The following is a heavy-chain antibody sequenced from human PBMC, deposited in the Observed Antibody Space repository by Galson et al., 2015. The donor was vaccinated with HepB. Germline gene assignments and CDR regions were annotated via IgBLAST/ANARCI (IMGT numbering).Heavy chain of an antibody. CDR2: INAYNQKT. D-gene: IGHD2-15*01. CDR1: GYNFPTYS. V-gene: IGHV1-18*01. Sequence: SVKVSCKASGYNFPTYSITWVRRAPGQGLEWMGWINAYNQKTNYAQHLQGRVTMTTDTSTSTAYMELRSLRSDDTAVYYCARGALVVVVDATQNNWFAPWGQGTLITVSS. CDR3: ARGALVVVVDATQNNWFAP. J-gene: IGHJ5*02.